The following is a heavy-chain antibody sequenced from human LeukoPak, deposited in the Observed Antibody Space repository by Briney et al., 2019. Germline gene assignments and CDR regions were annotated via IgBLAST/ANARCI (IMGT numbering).Heavy chain of an antibody. Sequence: SETLSLTCAVYGGSFSGYYWSWIRQPPGKGLEWIGEINHSGSTNYNPSLKSRVTISVDTSKNQFSLELSSVTAADTAVYYCAITTDYYGSGSYYSYYYYYYMDVWGKGTTVTVSS. CDR1: GGSFSGYY. D-gene: IGHD3-10*01. CDR2: INHSGST. V-gene: IGHV4-34*01. CDR3: AITTDYYGSGSYYSYYYYYYMDV. J-gene: IGHJ6*03.